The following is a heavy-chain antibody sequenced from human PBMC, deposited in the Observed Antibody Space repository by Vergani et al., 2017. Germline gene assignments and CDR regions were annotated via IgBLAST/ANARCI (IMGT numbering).Heavy chain of an antibody. Sequence: QVQLVESGGGVVQPGRSLRLSCAASGFTFSSYGMHWVRQAPGKGLEWVAVIWYDGSNNYYADSVKGRFTISRDNSKNTLYLQMNSLRAEDTAVYYCARTPAIAARRTWYYFDYWGQGTLVTVSS. CDR3: ARTPAIAARRTWYYFDY. CDR2: IWYDGSNN. V-gene: IGHV3-33*01. J-gene: IGHJ4*02. D-gene: IGHD6-6*01. CDR1: GFTFSSYG.